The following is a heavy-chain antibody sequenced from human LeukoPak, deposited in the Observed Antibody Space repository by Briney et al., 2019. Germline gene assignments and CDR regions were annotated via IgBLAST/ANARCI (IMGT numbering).Heavy chain of an antibody. V-gene: IGHV4-30-4*08. D-gene: IGHD6-13*01. J-gene: IGHJ4*02. CDR3: AATGLAAAGIYFFFDY. CDR1: GGSISSGDYY. Sequence: SETLSLTCTVSGGSISSGDYYWSWIRQPPGKGLEWIVYIYYSGSTYYNPSLKSRVTISVDTSKNQFSLKLSSVTAADTAVYYCAATGLAAAGIYFFFDYWGQGTLVAVSS. CDR2: IYYSGST.